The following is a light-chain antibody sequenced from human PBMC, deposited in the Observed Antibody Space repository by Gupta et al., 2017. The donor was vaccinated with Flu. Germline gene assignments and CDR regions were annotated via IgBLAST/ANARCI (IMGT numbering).Light chain of an antibody. CDR3: QQDCISGHT. V-gene: IGKV3-20*01. CDR1: QSCNNNL. Sequence: PLSLAPRERGTLSCKASQSCNNNLLTWYQQKPCQAPRLLIYGASSRATGIPDRFRGRWSGTDFTLTIRRPEPEDFAVDYFQQDCISGHTFGQGTKLEIK. CDR2: GAS. J-gene: IGKJ2*01.